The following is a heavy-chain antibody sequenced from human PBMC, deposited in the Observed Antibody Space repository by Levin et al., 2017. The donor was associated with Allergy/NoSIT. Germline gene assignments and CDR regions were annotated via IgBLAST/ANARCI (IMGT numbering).Heavy chain of an antibody. V-gene: IGHV3-66*01. Sequence: AGGSLRLSCAASGFTVSSNYMSWVRQAPGKGLEWVSVIYSGGSTYYADSVKGRFTISRDNSKNTLYLQMNSLRAEDTAVYYCAREGELYYFDYWGQGTLVTVSS. CDR2: IYSGGST. J-gene: IGHJ4*02. CDR3: AREGELYYFDY. CDR1: GFTVSSNY. D-gene: IGHD1-26*01.